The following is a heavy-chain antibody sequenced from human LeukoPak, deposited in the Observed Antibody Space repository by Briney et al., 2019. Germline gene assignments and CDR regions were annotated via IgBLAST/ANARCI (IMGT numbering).Heavy chain of an antibody. V-gene: IGHV4-59*08. D-gene: IGHD6-19*01. Sequence: SETLSLTCTVSGGSISSYYWSWIRQPPGKGLEWIGSMYYSGNNNYNPSLRSRVTILVDTSKNEFSLKLSSVTAADTDVYYCARNLGSGWYYDYWGQGILVTVSS. J-gene: IGHJ4*02. CDR2: MYYSGNN. CDR1: GGSISSYY. CDR3: ARNLGSGWYYDY.